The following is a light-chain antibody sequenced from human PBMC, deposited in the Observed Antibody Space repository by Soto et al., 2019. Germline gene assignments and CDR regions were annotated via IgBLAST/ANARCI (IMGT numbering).Light chain of an antibody. J-gene: IGLJ1*01. Sequence: QSVLTQPPSASGTPGQRVTISCSGSSSNIESNTVNWYQQFPGTTPKLLIYSNNQRPSGVPDRFSGSKSGTSASLAISGLQSGDEADYYCAAWDDSLNGYVFGTGTRSPS. CDR2: SNN. CDR1: SSNIESNT. V-gene: IGLV1-44*01. CDR3: AAWDDSLNGYV.